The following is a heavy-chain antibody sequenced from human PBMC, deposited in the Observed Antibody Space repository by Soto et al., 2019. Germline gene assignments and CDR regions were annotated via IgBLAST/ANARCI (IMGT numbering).Heavy chain of an antibody. J-gene: IGHJ4*02. Sequence: QVQLVESGGGVVQPGRSLRLSCAASGFTFSSYGMHWVRQAPGKGLEWVAVISYDGSNKYYADSVKGRFTISRDNSKNTLYLQMNSLRAEDTAVYYCAKDRTGGSFSYHLAGYWGQGTLVTVSS. CDR1: GFTFSSYG. D-gene: IGHD1-26*01. CDR2: ISYDGSNK. CDR3: AKDRTGGSFSYHLAGY. V-gene: IGHV3-30*18.